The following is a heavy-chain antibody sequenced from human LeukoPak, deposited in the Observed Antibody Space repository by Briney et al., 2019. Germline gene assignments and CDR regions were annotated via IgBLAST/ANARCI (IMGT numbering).Heavy chain of an antibody. CDR3: ARDGAPRRDGYNLPVDY. CDR1: EFTFSSYS. D-gene: IGHD5-24*01. J-gene: IGHJ4*02. V-gene: IGHV3-21*01. Sequence: SGGSLRLSCAASEFTFSSYSMNWVRQAPGKGLEWVSSISSSSSYIYYADSVKGRFTISRDNAKNSLYLQMNSLRAEDTAVYYCARDGAPRRDGYNLPVDYWGQGTLVTVSS. CDR2: ISSSSSYI.